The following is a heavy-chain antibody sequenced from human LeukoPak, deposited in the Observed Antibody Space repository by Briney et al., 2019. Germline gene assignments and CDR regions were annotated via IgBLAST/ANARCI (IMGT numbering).Heavy chain of an antibody. J-gene: IGHJ4*02. V-gene: IGHV4-39*01. D-gene: IGHD4-17*01. CDR2: IYYSGST. CDR3: ARSPPHYGLGY. Sequence: SETLSLTCTVSGGSISSSSYYWGWIRQPPGKGLEWIGSIYYSGSTYYNPSLKSRVTISVDTSKNQFSLKLSSVTAADTAVYYCARSPPHYGLGYWGQGTLVTVSS. CDR1: GGSISSSSYY.